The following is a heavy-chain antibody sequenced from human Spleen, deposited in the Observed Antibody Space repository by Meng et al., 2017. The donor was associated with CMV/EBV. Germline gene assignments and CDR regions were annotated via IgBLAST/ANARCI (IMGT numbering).Heavy chain of an antibody. Sequence: GESLKISCAASAFTFSRFDIHWVRQAPGKGLEWVAFMSFDGSNEYYADSVKGRFTISRDNAKNSLYLQMNSLRAEDTALYYCARGDSGSYYGVRTGWGQGTLVTVSS. V-gene: IGHV3-30-3*01. CDR1: AFTFSRFD. D-gene: IGHD1-26*01. J-gene: IGHJ4*02. CDR2: MSFDGSNE. CDR3: ARGDSGSYYGVRTG.